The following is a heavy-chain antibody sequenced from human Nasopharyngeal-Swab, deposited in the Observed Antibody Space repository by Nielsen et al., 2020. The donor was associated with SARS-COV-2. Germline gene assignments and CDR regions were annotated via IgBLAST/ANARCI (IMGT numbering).Heavy chain of an antibody. J-gene: IGHJ5*02. CDR2: FDPEDGET. CDR1: GYTLTELS. V-gene: IGHV1-24*01. CDR3: ATATLWFGELLSHPNWFDP. Sequence: ASVKVSCKVSGYTLTELSMHWVRQAPGKGLEWMGGFDPEDGETIYAQKFQGRVTMTEDTSTDTAYMELSSPRSEDTAVYYCATATLWFGELLSHPNWFDPWGQGTLVTVSS. D-gene: IGHD3-10*01.